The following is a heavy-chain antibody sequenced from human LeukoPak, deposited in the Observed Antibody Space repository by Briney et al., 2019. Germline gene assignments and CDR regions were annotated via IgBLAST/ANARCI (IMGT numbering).Heavy chain of an antibody. V-gene: IGHV1-8*01. CDR2: MNPDSGNT. J-gene: IGHJ4*02. Sequence: ASVKVSCKTSGYTFTSYNINWVRQATGQGLEWMGWMNPDSGNTGYAQRFQGRVTMTRNTSISTAYMELSSLKSEDAAMYYCARGRKGILTGYDNGNWGQGTLVTVPS. D-gene: IGHD3-9*01. CDR3: ARGRKGILTGYDNGN. CDR1: GYTFTSYN.